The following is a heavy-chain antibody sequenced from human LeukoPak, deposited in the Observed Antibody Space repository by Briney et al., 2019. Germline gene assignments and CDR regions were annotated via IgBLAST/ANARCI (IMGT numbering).Heavy chain of an antibody. J-gene: IGHJ4*02. CDR2: INHSGST. CDR3: ARSRGRPTD. V-gene: IGHV4-34*01. CDR1: GGSFSGYY. D-gene: IGHD1-1*01. Sequence: SETLSLTCAVYGGSFSGYYWSWIRQPPGKGLEWIGEINHSGSTNYNPSLKSRVTISVGTSKNQFSLKLRSVTAADTAVYYCARSRGRPTDWGQGTLVTVSS.